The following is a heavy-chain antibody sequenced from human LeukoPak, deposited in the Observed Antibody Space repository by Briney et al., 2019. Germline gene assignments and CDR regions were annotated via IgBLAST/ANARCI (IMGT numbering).Heavy chain of an antibody. V-gene: IGHV1-24*01. CDR1: GYTLTELS. CDR2: FDPEDGET. J-gene: IGHJ4*02. CDR3: ATVLGQQLVEGLVDY. Sequence: ASVKVSCKVSGYTLTELSMHWVRQAPGKGLEWMGSFDPEDGETIYAQKFQGRVTMTEDTSTDTAYMELSSLRSEDTAVYYCATVLGQQLVEGLVDYWGQGTLVTVSS. D-gene: IGHD6-13*01.